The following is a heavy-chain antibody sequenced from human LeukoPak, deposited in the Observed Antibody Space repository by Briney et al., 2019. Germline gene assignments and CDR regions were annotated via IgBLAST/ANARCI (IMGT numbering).Heavy chain of an antibody. V-gene: IGHV3-7*03. CDR1: GFTFSSYW. D-gene: IGHD6-13*01. J-gene: IGHJ4*02. CDR3: AKAGSSWFGVDY. Sequence: GGSLRLSCAASGFTFSSYWMSWVRQAPGKGLEWVANIDQDGSEKYYVDSVKGRLTISRDNAKNSVFLQMNSLRAEDTAVYYCAKAGSSWFGVDYWGQGTLVTVSS. CDR2: IDQDGSEK.